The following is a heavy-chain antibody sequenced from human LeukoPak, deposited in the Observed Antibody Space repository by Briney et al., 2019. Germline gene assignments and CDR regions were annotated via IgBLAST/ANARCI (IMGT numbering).Heavy chain of an antibody. CDR1: GYTFTSYG. CDR3: ARAGRIAVAGTYDY. CDR2: ISAYNGNT. J-gene: IGHJ4*02. D-gene: IGHD6-19*01. Sequence: ASVKVSCKASGYTFTSYGISWVRQAPGQGLEWMGWISAYNGNTNYAQKLQGRVTMTTDTSTSTAYMELRSLGSDDTAVYYCARAGRIAVAGTYDYWGQGTLVTVSS. V-gene: IGHV1-18*01.